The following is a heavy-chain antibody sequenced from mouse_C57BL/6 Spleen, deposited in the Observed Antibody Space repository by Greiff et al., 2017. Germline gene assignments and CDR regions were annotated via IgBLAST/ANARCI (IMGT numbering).Heavy chain of an antibody. CDR2: IYPGDGDT. J-gene: IGHJ2*01. CDR3: ARRPVVDYFDY. V-gene: IGHV1-82*01. D-gene: IGHD1-1*01. CDR1: GYAFSSSW. Sequence: QVQLQQSGPELVKPGASVKISCKASGYAFSSSWMNWVKQRPGKGLEWIGRIYPGDGDTNYNGKFKGKATLTADKSSSTAYMQLRSLTSEDSAVYFCARRPVVDYFDYWGQGTTLTVSS.